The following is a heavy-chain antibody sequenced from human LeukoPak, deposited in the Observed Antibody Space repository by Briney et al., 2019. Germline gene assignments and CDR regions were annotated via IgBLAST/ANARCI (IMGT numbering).Heavy chain of an antibody. CDR2: IYSGGST. Sequence: GGSLRLSCAASGFTVSSNYMSWVRQAPGKGLEWVSVIYSGGSTYYADSVKGRFTISRDNSKNTLYLQMNSLRAEDMAVYYCAREGDYGDYVDYWGQGTLVTVSS. D-gene: IGHD4-17*01. V-gene: IGHV3-66*02. CDR3: AREGDYGDYVDY. J-gene: IGHJ4*02. CDR1: GFTVSSNY.